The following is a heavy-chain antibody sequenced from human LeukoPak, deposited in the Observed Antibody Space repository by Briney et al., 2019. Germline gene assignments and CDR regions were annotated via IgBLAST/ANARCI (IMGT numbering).Heavy chain of an antibody. Sequence: KTSETLSLTCTVFGYSISSGYYWGWIRQPPGKGLEWIGSIYHSGNTYYNPSLKSRVTISVDTSKNQFSLKMSSVTAADTAVYYCARVYNWNSSGLGAPRDWGRGTLPTVSS. CDR3: ARVYNWNSSGLGAPRD. J-gene: IGHJ4*02. CDR1: GYSISSGYY. CDR2: IYHSGNT. D-gene: IGHD1-7*01. V-gene: IGHV4-38-2*02.